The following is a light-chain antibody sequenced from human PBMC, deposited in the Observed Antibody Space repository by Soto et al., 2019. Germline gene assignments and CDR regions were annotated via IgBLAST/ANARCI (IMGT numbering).Light chain of an antibody. CDR1: SSDVGTYNY. J-gene: IGLJ1*01. V-gene: IGLV2-14*03. Sequence: QSALTQPASVSGSPGQSITISCTGTSSDVGTYNYVSWYQQHPGKAPKLIIFDVSNRPSGISNRFSGSKSGNTASLTISGLQAEDEADYYCSSYIGSSTRVFASGTKLTVL. CDR3: SSYIGSSTRV. CDR2: DVS.